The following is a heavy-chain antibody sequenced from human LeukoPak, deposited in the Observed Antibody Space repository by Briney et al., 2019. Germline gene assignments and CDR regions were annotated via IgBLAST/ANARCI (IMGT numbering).Heavy chain of an antibody. CDR2: IYPGDSDT. Sequence: GESLKISCKGSGYSFTSYWIGWVRQMPGKGLEWMGIIYPGDSDTRYSPSFQGQVTISADKSISTAYLQWSSLKASDTAMYYCASSGNYYDSSGPPYYWGQGTLVTVSS. D-gene: IGHD3-22*01. V-gene: IGHV5-51*01. CDR3: ASSGNYYDSSGPPYY. J-gene: IGHJ4*02. CDR1: GYSFTSYW.